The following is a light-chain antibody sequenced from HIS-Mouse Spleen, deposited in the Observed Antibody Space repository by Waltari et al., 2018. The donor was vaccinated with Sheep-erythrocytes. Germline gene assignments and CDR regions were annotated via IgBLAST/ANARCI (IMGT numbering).Light chain of an antibody. CDR3: QACDSSIVV. CDR1: KLGDKY. Sequence: SSELTQPPSVSVSPGQTASITCSGDKLGDKYACWYQQQPGQSPVLVIYQDTKRPSGVPEPFSGSNSGNTATLNISGTQAMDEADYYCQACDSSIVVFGGGTKLTVL. J-gene: IGLJ2*01. CDR2: QDT. V-gene: IGLV3-1*01.